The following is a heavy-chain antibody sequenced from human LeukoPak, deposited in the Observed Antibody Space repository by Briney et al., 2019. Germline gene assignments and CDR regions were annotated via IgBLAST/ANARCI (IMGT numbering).Heavy chain of an antibody. Sequence: GGSLRLSCAASGFTFSSYAMSWVRQAPGKGLEWVSAISGSGGSTYYADSVKGRLTISRDNSKNTLYLQMNSLRAEDTAVYYCAKVGGGYSGYDSAYYYGMDVWGQGTTVTVSS. CDR3: AKVGGGYSGYDSAYYYGMDV. J-gene: IGHJ6*02. CDR2: ISGSGGST. CDR1: GFTFSSYA. D-gene: IGHD5-12*01. V-gene: IGHV3-23*01.